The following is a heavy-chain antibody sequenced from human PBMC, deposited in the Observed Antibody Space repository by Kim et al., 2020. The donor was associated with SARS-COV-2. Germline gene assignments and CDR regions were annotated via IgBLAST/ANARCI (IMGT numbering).Heavy chain of an antibody. Sequence: SETLSLTCAVYGGSFSGYYWSWIRQPPGKGLEWIGEINHSGSTNYNPSLKSRVTISVDTSKNQFSLKLSSVTAADTAVYYCARGIAAVENWFDPWGQGTLVTVSS. CDR1: GGSFSGYY. J-gene: IGHJ5*02. D-gene: IGHD6-13*01. CDR3: ARGIAAVENWFDP. V-gene: IGHV4-34*01. CDR2: INHSGST.